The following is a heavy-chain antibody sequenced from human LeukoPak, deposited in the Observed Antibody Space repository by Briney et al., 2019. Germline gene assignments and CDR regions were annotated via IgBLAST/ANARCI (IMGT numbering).Heavy chain of an antibody. CDR3: ARDGNIVVVPGTFDI. CDR2: ISSSSSTI. V-gene: IGHV3-48*04. Sequence: PGGSLRLSCVVSGVTFSTYAMSWVRQASGKGLEWVSYISSSSSTIYYADSVKGRFTISRDNAKNSLYLQMNSLRAEDTAVYYCARDGNIVVVPGTFDIWGQGTMVTVSS. J-gene: IGHJ3*02. CDR1: GVTFSTYA. D-gene: IGHD2-21*02.